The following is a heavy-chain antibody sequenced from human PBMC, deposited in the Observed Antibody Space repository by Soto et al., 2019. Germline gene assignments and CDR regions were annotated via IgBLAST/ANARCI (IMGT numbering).Heavy chain of an antibody. Sequence: GESLKISCKGSGYSFTSYWIGWVRQMPGKGLEWMGIIYPGDSDTRYSPSFQGQVTISADKSISTAYLQWSSLKASDTAMYYCASSGYSGYDPPYYYYYGMDVWGQGTTVTAP. D-gene: IGHD5-12*01. CDR3: ASSGYSGYDPPYYYYYGMDV. V-gene: IGHV5-51*01. CDR2: IYPGDSDT. CDR1: GYSFTSYW. J-gene: IGHJ6*02.